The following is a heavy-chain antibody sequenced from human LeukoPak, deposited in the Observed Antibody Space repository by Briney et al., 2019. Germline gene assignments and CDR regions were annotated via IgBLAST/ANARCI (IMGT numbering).Heavy chain of an antibody. Sequence: SETLSLTCAVYGGSFSGYYWSWIRQPPGKGLEWIGEINHSGSTNYNPSLKSRVTISVDTSKNQFSLKLSSVTAADTAVYYCARGRYYGSGSYFYWGQGTLVTVSS. J-gene: IGHJ4*02. CDR2: INHSGST. V-gene: IGHV4-34*01. D-gene: IGHD3-10*01. CDR3: ARGRYYGSGSYFY. CDR1: GGSFSGYY.